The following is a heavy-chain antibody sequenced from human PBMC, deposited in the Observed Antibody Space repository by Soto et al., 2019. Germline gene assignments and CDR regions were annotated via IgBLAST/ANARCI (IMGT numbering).Heavy chain of an antibody. Sequence: QVQLVQSGSEVKKPGSSVKVSCKASGGSFSSNPIIWVRQAPGQGLEWMAGIIPIFATVHYAQKFQGRVTITADESTSTAYMELTSLRSEDTAVYFCARVGRGYSSAPRYYFDYWGQGTLVTVSS. CDR1: GGSFSSNP. J-gene: IGHJ4*02. V-gene: IGHV1-69*01. CDR2: IIPIFATV. D-gene: IGHD5-18*01. CDR3: ARVGRGYSSAPRYYFDY.